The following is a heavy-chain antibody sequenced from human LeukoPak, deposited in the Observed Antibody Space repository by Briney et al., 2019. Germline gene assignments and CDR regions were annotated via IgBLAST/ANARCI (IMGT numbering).Heavy chain of an antibody. V-gene: IGHV3-30*02. CDR3: ASISSRGWTASDY. D-gene: IGHD6-19*01. Sequence: GGSLRLSCAASGFTFSSCGMHWVRQAPGKGLEWVAFIRYGGNTEYYADSVKGRFTISRDNSKNTLYLQMNSLRAEDTAVYYCASISSRGWTASDYWGQGTLVTVSS. CDR2: IRYGGNTE. CDR1: GFTFSSCG. J-gene: IGHJ4*02.